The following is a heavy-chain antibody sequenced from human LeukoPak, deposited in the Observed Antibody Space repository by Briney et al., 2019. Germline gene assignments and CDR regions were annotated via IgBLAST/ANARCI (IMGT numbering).Heavy chain of an antibody. CDR2: IQNDGRRT. V-gene: IGHV3-30*02. CDR3: SQCGHGSSCASY. Sequence: GGSLRLSCAASGSTFSDYAMHWVRQAPGKRLEWVAYIQNDGRRTEYADSVKGRFTISRDNFENMVYLQMNSLRADDTAVYYCSQCGHGSSCASYWGQGALVIVSS. CDR1: GSTFSDYA. D-gene: IGHD6-13*01. J-gene: IGHJ4*02.